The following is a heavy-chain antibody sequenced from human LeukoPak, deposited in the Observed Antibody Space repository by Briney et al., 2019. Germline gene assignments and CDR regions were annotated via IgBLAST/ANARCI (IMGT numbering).Heavy chain of an antibody. Sequence: GGSLRLSCAASGFTFSSYEMNWVRQAPGKGLEWVSYISSSGSTIYYADSVKGRFTISRDNSKNTLYLQMNSLRAEDTAVYYCAKGGLRRYYYYYMDVWGKGTTVTISS. D-gene: IGHD5/OR15-5a*01. CDR2: ISSSGSTI. CDR1: GFTFSSYE. J-gene: IGHJ6*03. CDR3: AKGGLRRYYYYYMDV. V-gene: IGHV3-48*03.